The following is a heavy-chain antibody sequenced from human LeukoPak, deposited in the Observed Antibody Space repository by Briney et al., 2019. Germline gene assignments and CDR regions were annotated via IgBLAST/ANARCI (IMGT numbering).Heavy chain of an antibody. J-gene: IGHJ4*02. Sequence: GGSLRLSCAASGFTFSGYAMHWVRQAPGKGLEYVSAISTTGGRTYYVNSVRGRFTISRDNSKNTLYLQMGSLRTEDTAVYYCAKDVGPYWGQGTLVTVSS. CDR3: AKDVGPY. CDR2: ISTTGGRT. CDR1: GFTFSGYA. D-gene: IGHD2-15*01. V-gene: IGHV3-64*01.